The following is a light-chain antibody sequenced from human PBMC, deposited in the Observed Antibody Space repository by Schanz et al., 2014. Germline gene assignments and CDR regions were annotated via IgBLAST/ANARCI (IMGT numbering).Light chain of an antibody. Sequence: QSALTQPASVSGSPGQSITISCTGTSSDIGGYNYVSWYQQHPGKVPKVMIYDVSNRPSGVSNRFSGSKSGNTASLTISGLQAEDEADYYCSSYTSSDNLVFGGGTKLTVL. CDR2: DVS. CDR3: SSYTSSDNLV. J-gene: IGLJ3*02. V-gene: IGLV2-14*01. CDR1: SSDIGGYNY.